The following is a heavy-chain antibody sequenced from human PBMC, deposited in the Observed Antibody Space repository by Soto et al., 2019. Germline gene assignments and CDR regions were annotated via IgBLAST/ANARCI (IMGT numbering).Heavy chain of an antibody. V-gene: IGHV4-39*01. CDR1: GGAIIYTNYY. D-gene: IGHD5-18*01. Sequence: SETLSLTCTVSGGAIIYTNYYWGWIRQPPGKGLDLIGSIFPSGSTYYNPSLESRVTISVDTSKNKFSLMLNSVTAADTAIYYCARHIRYTYGYFPRYIAQRAQRTLVPVYS. CDR2: IFPSGST. CDR3: ARHIRYTYGYFPRYIAQ. J-gene: IGHJ4*02.